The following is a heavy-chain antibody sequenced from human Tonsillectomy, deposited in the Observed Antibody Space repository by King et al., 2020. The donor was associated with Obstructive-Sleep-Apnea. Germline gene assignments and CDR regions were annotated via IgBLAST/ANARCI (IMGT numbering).Heavy chain of an antibody. Sequence: VQLVESGAEVKKPGESLKISCKGSGYSFTSYWIGWVRQMPGKGLEWMGIIYPGDSDTRYSPSFQGQVTISADKSISTAYLQWSSLKASDTAMYYCARRGAAAGTGDYYGMDVWGQGTTVTVSS. V-gene: IGHV5-51*01. CDR1: GYSFTSYW. J-gene: IGHJ6*02. D-gene: IGHD6-13*01. CDR3: ARRGAAAGTGDYYGMDV. CDR2: IYPGDSDT.